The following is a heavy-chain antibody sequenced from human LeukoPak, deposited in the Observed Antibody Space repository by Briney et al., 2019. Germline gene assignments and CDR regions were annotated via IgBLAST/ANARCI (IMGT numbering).Heavy chain of an antibody. CDR1: GGSFSGYY. J-gene: IGHJ3*02. D-gene: IGHD3-3*02. CDR2: INHSGST. Sequence: SETLSLTCAVYGGSFSGYYWSWIRQPPGKGLEWIGEINHSGSTNYNPSLKSRVTISVDTSKNQFSLKLSSVTAADTAVYYCARVSGFLEWLLPDDAFDIWGQGTMVTVSS. CDR3: ARVSGFLEWLLPDDAFDI. V-gene: IGHV4-34*01.